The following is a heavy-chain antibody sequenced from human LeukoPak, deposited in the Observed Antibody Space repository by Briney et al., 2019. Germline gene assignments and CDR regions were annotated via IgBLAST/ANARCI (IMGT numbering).Heavy chain of an antibody. V-gene: IGHV4-34*01. D-gene: IGHD6-13*01. CDR3: ARGSAGYL. Sequence: SETLSLTCAVYGGSFSGYYWSWIRQPPGKGLEWIGEINHSGSTNYNPSLKSRVTISVDTSKNQFSLKLSSVTAADTAVYYCARGSAGYLWGRGTLVTVSS. CDR2: INHSGST. CDR1: GGSFSGYY. J-gene: IGHJ2*01.